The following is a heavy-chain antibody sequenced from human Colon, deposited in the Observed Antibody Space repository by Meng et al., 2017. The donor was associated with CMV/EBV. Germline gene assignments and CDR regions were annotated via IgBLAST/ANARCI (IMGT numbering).Heavy chain of an antibody. Sequence: GESLKISCAASGFIFSKYWMHWVRQAPGKGLVWVSRTNSDGSKTTYADSVKGRFTITRDNAKNLLYLQMNSLTAEDTAVYFCTRTPPRVGCSGSPPQGDYWGQGTLVTVSS. D-gene: IGHD1-26*01. CDR2: TNSDGSKT. V-gene: IGHV3-74*01. CDR1: GFIFSKYW. J-gene: IGHJ4*02. CDR3: TRTPPRVGCSGSPPQGDY.